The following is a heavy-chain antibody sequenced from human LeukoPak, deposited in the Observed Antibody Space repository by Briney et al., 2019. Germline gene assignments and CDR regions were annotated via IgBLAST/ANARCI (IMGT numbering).Heavy chain of an antibody. CDR3: AKSGGNRFDC. D-gene: IGHD3-10*01. J-gene: IGHJ4*02. CDR2: ISPSGGST. Sequence: GGSLRLSCLGSGFTFSNYDMSWVRQAPGKGLEWVSSISPSGGSTNYADSVKGRFTISRDNSKNTVYLQMNRLRAEDTAVYYCAKSGGNRFDCWGQGTLVTVFS. CDR1: GFTFSNYD. V-gene: IGHV3-23*01.